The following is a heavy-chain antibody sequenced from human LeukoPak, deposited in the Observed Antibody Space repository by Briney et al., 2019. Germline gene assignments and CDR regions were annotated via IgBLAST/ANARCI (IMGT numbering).Heavy chain of an antibody. CDR2: ISGSGGST. Sequence: PGGSLRLSCAASGFTFSSYAMSWVRQAPGKGLEWVSAISGSGGSTYYADSAKGRFTISRDNSKNTLYLQMNSLRAEDTAVYYCAKCGSGSAIEYYFDYWGQGTLVTVSS. D-gene: IGHD3-10*01. V-gene: IGHV3-23*01. CDR1: GFTFSSYA. J-gene: IGHJ4*02. CDR3: AKCGSGSAIEYYFDY.